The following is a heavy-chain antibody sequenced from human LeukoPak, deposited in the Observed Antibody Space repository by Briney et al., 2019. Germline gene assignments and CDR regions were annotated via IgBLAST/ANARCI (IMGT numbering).Heavy chain of an antibody. CDR2: IYHSGST. V-gene: IGHV4-30-2*01. D-gene: IGHD3-22*01. CDR3: ATQWFYDSSGYLSGAFDI. Sequence: SETLSLTCTVSGVSISSSSYYWGWIRQPPGKGLEWIGYIYHSGSTYYNPSLKSRVTISVDRSKNQFSLKLSSVTAADTAVYYCATQWFYDSSGYLSGAFDIWGQGTMVTVSS. J-gene: IGHJ3*02. CDR1: GVSISSSSYY.